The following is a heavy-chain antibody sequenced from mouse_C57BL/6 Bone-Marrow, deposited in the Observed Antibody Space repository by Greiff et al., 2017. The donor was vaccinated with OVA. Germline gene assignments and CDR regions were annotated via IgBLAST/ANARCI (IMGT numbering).Heavy chain of an antibody. Sequence: EVKLMESGGGLVQPGGSLSLSCAASGFTFTDYYMSWVRQPPGKALEWLGFIRNKANGYTTEYSASVKGRFTISRDNSQSILYLQMNALRAEDSAIYYCASPSGPYWYFDVWGTGTTVTVSS. J-gene: IGHJ1*03. CDR2: IRNKANGYTT. CDR1: GFTFTDYY. CDR3: ASPSGPYWYFDV. V-gene: IGHV7-3*01.